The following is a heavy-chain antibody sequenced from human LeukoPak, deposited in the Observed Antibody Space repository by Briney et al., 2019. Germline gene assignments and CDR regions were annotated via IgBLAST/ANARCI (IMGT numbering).Heavy chain of an antibody. V-gene: IGHV3-13*01. CDR2: IGTAGDT. CDR3: ARDLGGAAFDY. D-gene: IGHD3-16*01. CDR1: GFTFSSYD. J-gene: IGHJ4*02. Sequence: GGSLRLSCAASGFTFSSYDMHWVRQATGKGLEWVSAIGTAGDTYYPGSVKGRFTISRENAKNSLYLQMNSLRAGDTAVYYCARDLGGAAFDYWGQGTLVTVSS.